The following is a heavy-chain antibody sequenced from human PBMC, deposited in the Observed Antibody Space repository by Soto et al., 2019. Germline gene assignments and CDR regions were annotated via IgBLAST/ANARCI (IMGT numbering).Heavy chain of an antibody. CDR3: ASSYTSYFDY. D-gene: IGHD3-16*01. CDR2: IYYSGST. V-gene: IGHV4-59*01. CDR1: GRSISRYY. Sequence: PAETLSLTCTLSGRSISRYYWRWLRQPPGKGLEWIGYIYYSGSTNYNPSLKSRVTISVDTSKNQFSLKLSSVTAADTAVYYCASSYTSYFDYWGQGTLVTVSS. J-gene: IGHJ4*02.